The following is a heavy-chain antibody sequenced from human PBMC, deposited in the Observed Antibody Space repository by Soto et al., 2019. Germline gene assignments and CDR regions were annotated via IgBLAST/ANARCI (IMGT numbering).Heavy chain of an antibody. CDR3: ASIFEPPRAYYYHYGMDV. CDR2: ISSSSSTI. J-gene: IGHJ6*02. CDR1: GVTFSSYS. V-gene: IGHV3-48*01. Sequence: PGGSLRLSCAASGVTFSSYSMNWVRQAPGKGLEWVSYISSSSSTIYYADSVKGRFTISRDNAKNSLYLQMNSLRAEDTAVYYCASIFEPPRAYYYHYGMDVWGQGTTVTVSS. D-gene: IGHD3-9*01.